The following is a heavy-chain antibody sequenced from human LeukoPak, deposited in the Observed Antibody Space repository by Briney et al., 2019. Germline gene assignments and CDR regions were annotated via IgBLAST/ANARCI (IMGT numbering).Heavy chain of an antibody. CDR1: GYTFTSYA. CDR3: ARARQWLAYFDY. J-gene: IGHJ4*02. CDR2: INAGNGNT. V-gene: IGHV1-3*01. Sequence: KPGASVKVSCKASGYTFTSYAMHWVRQAPGQRLEWMRWINAGNGNTKYSQKFQGRVTITRDTSASTAYMGLSSLRSEDTAVYYCARARQWLAYFDYWGQGTLVTVSS. D-gene: IGHD6-19*01.